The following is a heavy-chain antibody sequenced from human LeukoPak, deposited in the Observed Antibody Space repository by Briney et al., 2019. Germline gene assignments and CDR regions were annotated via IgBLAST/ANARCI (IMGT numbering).Heavy chain of an antibody. CDR1: GGSISSSSYY. CDR3: WSSGYDYYYYMDV. Sequence: PSETLSLTCTVSGGSISSSSYYWGWIRQPPGKGLEWIGSIYYSGSTYYNPSLKSRVTISVDTSKNQFSLKLSSVTAADTAVYYCWSSGYDYYYYMDVWGKGTTVTVSS. CDR2: IYYSGST. J-gene: IGHJ6*03. V-gene: IGHV4-39*01. D-gene: IGHD3-22*01.